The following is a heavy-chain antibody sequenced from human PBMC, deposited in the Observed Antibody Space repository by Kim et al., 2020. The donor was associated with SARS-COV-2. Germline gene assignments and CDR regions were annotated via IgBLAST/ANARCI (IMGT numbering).Heavy chain of an antibody. CDR2: IYSGGST. CDR1: GFTVSSNY. CDR3: ARSRYYDSSGYRYYFDY. D-gene: IGHD3-22*01. J-gene: IGHJ4*02. V-gene: IGHV3-66*01. Sequence: GGSLRLSCAASGFTVSSNYMSWVRQAPGKGLEWVSVIYSGGSTYYADSVKGRFTISRDNSKNTLYLQMNSLRAEDTAVYYCARSRYYDSSGYRYYFDYWGQGTLVTVSS.